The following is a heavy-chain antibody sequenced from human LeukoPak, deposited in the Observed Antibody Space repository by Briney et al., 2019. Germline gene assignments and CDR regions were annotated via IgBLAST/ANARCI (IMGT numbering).Heavy chain of an antibody. Sequence: PSETLSLTCTVSGDSISSSSYYWGWIRQPPGKGLEWIGSINYGGSTYYNPSLKSRLTISVDTSKNTFSLKLSSVTAADTAVFYCARLGKSTLGMQGRDYWGQGTLVTVSS. V-gene: IGHV4-39*01. J-gene: IGHJ4*02. D-gene: IGHD4-23*01. CDR3: ARLGKSTLGMQGRDY. CDR2: INYGGST. CDR1: GDSISSSSYY.